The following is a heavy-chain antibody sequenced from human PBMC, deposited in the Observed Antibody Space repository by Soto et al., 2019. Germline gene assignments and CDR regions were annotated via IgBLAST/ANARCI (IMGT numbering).Heavy chain of an antibody. CDR3: ARSPRNYYALGSYSYFRH. J-gene: IGHJ1*01. CDR2: MNPNNGNT. D-gene: IGHD3-10*01. CDR1: GYTFTSYD. V-gene: IGHV1-8*01. Sequence: ASVKVSCKASGYTFTSYDISWVRQATGQELEWMGWMNPNNGNTDCAPKFQGRVTMTMNTSIGTAYMELSSLRSEDTAVYYCARSPRNYYALGSYSYFRHWGQGTLVTVSS.